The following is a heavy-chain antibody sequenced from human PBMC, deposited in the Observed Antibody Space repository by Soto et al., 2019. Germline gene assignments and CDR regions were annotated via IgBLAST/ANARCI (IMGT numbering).Heavy chain of an antibody. CDR1: GGSVSSGNYY. Sequence: PSETLSLTCTVSGGSVSSGNYYWSWIRQPPGKGLEWIGYIYHSGSTKYNPSLKSRVTISVDTSKNQFSLKLSSVTAADTAVYYCARHPGYYDILTGYTTYYFDYWGQGILVTVSS. D-gene: IGHD3-9*01. CDR3: ARHPGYYDILTGYTTYYFDY. CDR2: IYHSGST. J-gene: IGHJ4*02. V-gene: IGHV4-61*01.